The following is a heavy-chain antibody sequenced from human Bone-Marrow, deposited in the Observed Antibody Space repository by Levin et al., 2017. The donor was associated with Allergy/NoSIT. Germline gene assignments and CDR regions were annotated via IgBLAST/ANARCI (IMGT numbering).Heavy chain of an antibody. CDR3: VHNSRVH. CDR2: IFWDDDK. V-gene: IGHV2-5*02. D-gene: IGHD1-26*01. CDR1: GFSLTTRGVG. Sequence: SGPTLVKPTQTLTLTCTVSGFSLTTRGVGVNWIRQSPGKAPEWLAVIFWDDDKRYSPSLKARLFISRDTSKNQVFLTMTNVDRMDSATYYCVHNSRVHWGQGTLVTVSS. J-gene: IGHJ1*01.